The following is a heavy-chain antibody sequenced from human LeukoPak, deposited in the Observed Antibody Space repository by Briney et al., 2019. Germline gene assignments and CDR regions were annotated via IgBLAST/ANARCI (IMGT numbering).Heavy chain of an antibody. D-gene: IGHD2-15*01. CDR3: VRSKSGAYGWFDP. J-gene: IGHJ5*02. V-gene: IGHV4-59*01. CDR2: IYYTGNT. CDR1: GGSISGYF. Sequence: SETLSLTCTVSGGSISGYFWTSIRQPPGKGLEWIGYIYYTGNTNYNPSLKSRVTISIDTSKNHFSLNVNSVTAADAAVYYCVRSKSGAYGWFDPWGPGTLVTVSS.